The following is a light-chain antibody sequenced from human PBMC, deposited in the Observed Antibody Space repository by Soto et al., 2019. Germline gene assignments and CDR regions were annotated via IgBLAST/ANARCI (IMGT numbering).Light chain of an antibody. CDR1: SRDGGGYND. CDR2: EVS. J-gene: IGLJ1*01. Sequence: SVLSQPAAVSGSPGQSISVSCPGTSRDGGGYNDVSWYQQHPGKAPKLMICEVSNRPSGVSNRFSGSKSGNTAPLTISGLQAEDEADYYCSSYTSSSSSVFGTAPKVTVL. CDR3: SSYTSSSSSV. V-gene: IGLV2-14*01.